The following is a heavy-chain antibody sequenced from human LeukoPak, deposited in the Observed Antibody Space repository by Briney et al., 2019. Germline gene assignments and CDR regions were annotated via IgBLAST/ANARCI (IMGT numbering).Heavy chain of an antibody. CDR3: VRRTAVAGPDAFDV. J-gene: IGHJ3*01. Sequence: GGSLRLSCAASGFTFSSYSMNWVRQAPGKGLEWVSYLSSSSNTIHYADSVKGRFTISRDNAKNSLYLQMNSLRDEDTAVYYCVRRTAVAGPDAFDVWGQGTMVTVSS. CDR2: LSSSSNTI. V-gene: IGHV3-48*02. D-gene: IGHD6-19*01. CDR1: GFTFSSYS.